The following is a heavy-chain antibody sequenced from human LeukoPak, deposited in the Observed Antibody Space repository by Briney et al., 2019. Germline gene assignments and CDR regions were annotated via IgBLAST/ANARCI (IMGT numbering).Heavy chain of an antibody. Sequence: SETLSLTCTVSGGSISNDNSYWAWIRQPPGKGLEWIAATYYRGSTYYNPSLKSRLTISVDTSKNQFSLKLSSVTAADTAVYYCARRTGYFDRWGRGTLVTVTS. CDR2: TYYRGST. CDR3: ARRTGYFDR. D-gene: IGHD1-1*01. CDR1: GGSISNDNSY. J-gene: IGHJ2*01. V-gene: IGHV4-39*01.